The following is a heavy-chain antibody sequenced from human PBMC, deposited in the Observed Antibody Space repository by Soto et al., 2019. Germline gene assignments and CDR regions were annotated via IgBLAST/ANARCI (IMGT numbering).Heavy chain of an antibody. CDR2: IKSDGSVT. Sequence: EVQLVESGGGLVQPGGSLRLSCAASGFTFSTFWMHWVRQAPGKGLVWVSRIKSDGSVTSYADSVKGRFTISRDNAKNTLYQQMNSLRAEDTAVYYCARDVNEYDSGWGDYWGQGTLVTVSS. CDR3: ARDVNEYDSGWGDY. D-gene: IGHD6-19*01. J-gene: IGHJ4*02. V-gene: IGHV3-74*01. CDR1: GFTFSTFW.